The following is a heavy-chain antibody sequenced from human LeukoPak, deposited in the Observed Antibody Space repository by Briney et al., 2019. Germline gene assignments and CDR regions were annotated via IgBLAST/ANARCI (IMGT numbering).Heavy chain of an antibody. J-gene: IGHJ5*02. Sequence: GLEWMGWVHPNSGDTVYAQKFQGRVTMTRDTSISTTYMELSSLRSDDTAVYYCARGPRFDPWGQGTLVTVSS. CDR2: VHPNSGDT. V-gene: IGHV1-8*01. CDR3: ARGPRFDP.